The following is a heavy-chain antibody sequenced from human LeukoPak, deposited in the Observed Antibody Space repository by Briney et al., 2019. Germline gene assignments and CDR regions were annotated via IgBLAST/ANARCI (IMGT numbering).Heavy chain of an antibody. J-gene: IGHJ3*01. D-gene: IGHD5-24*01. Sequence: GGSLRLSCAASGFTVNNKFMAGVRQAPGKGLEWVSGIYSGGTTYYADSVKGRFTISRDTSKNILSLQMNSLRAEDTALYYCARQHERWTQLSRAFDLWGLGTMVTVSS. CDR2: IYSGGTT. CDR3: ARQHERWTQLSRAFDL. CDR1: GFTVNNKF. V-gene: IGHV3-53*01.